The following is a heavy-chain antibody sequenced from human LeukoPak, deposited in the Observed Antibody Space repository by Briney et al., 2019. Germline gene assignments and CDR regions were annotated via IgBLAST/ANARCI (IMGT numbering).Heavy chain of an antibody. V-gene: IGHV1-18*01. D-gene: IGHD4-17*01. CDR1: GYTFTSYG. CDR3: ARSTTVTPFDY. Sequence: GASVKVSCKASGYTFTSYGISWVRQAPGQGLEWMGWISAYNGNTNYAQKFQGRVTMTRDTSISTAYMELSRLRSDDTAVYYCARSTTVTPFDYWGQGTLVTVSS. CDR2: ISAYNGNT. J-gene: IGHJ4*02.